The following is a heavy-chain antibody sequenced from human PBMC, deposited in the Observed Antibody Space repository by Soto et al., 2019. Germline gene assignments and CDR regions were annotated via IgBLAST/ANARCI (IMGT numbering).Heavy chain of an antibody. V-gene: IGHV1-69*13. J-gene: IGHJ6*02. CDR1: GGTFSSYA. CDR3: ARLDTAMVEVDYYYGMDV. D-gene: IGHD5-18*01. CDR2: IIPIFGTA. Sequence: ASVKVSCKASGGTFSSYAISWVRQAPGQGLEWMGGIIPIFGTANYAQKFQGRVTITADESTSTAYMELSSLRSEDTAVYYCARLDTAMVEVDYYYGMDVWGQGTTVTVSS.